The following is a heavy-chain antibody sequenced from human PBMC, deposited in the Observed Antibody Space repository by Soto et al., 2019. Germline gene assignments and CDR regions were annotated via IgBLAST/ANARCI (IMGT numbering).Heavy chain of an antibody. CDR1: GFTFSSYA. D-gene: IGHD2-21*02. CDR3: ARGGYIPWGDSNFDY. V-gene: IGHV3-30-3*01. CDR2: ISYDGSNK. J-gene: IGHJ4*02. Sequence: QVQLVESGGGVVQPGRSLRLSCAASGFTFSSYAMHWVRQAPGKGLEWVAVISYDGSNKYYADSVKGRFTISRDNSKNTLYQQMNSLRAEDTAVYYCARGGYIPWGDSNFDYWGQGTLVTVSS.